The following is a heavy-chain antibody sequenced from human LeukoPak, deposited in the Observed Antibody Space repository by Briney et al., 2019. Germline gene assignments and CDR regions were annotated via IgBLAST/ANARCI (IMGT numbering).Heavy chain of an antibody. D-gene: IGHD3-10*01. J-gene: IGHJ4*02. CDR2: INLNSGGT. V-gene: IGHV1-2*02. Sequence: ASVKVSCKASGYTFTGYYMHWVRQAPGQGLEWMGWINLNSGGTNYAQKFQGRVTMTRDTSISTACMELSRLRSDDTAVYYCAKGEPILWFGELFNYWGQGTLVTVSS. CDR3: AKGEPILWFGELFNY. CDR1: GYTFTGYY.